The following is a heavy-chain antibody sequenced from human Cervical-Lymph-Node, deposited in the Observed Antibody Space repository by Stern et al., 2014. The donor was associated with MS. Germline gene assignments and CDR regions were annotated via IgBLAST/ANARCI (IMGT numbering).Heavy chain of an antibody. CDR2: INSNTGAP. CDR3: ARDMSDFWSDYGHNWFDP. J-gene: IGHJ5*02. CDR1: GYTFTKYL. V-gene: IGHV7-4-1*02. D-gene: IGHD3-3*01. Sequence: QVQLLQPGSELKKPGASVTVSCKASGYTFTKYLIHWVRQAPGQGLEWMGWINSNTGAPMYARDFAGRFVFSLDTSVPTAYLQISRLKTEDTAVYYCARDMSDFWSDYGHNWFDPWGQGTLVTVSS.